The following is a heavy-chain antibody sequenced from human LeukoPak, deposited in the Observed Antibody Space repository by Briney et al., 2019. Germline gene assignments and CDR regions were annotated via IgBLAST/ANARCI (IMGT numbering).Heavy chain of an antibody. Sequence: GGSLRLSCAASGFTFSNACMSWVRQAPGKGLEWVGRIKSKTDGGTTDYAAPVKGRFTISRDDSKNTLYLQMNSLKTEDTAVYYCTTDRRGLGSGSLDAFDIWGQGTMVTVSS. V-gene: IGHV3-15*01. CDR2: IKSKTDGGTT. CDR3: TTDRRGLGSGSLDAFDI. J-gene: IGHJ3*02. D-gene: IGHD3-10*01. CDR1: GFTFSNAC.